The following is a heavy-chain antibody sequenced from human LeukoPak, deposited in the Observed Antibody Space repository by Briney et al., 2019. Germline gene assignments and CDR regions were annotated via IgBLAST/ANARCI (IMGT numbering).Heavy chain of an antibody. CDR3: ARSAAAGFSYYSYYLDV. D-gene: IGHD6-13*01. J-gene: IGHJ6*03. CDR1: GFIFSHYG. V-gene: IGHV3-74*01. CDR2: INSDGSST. Sequence: GGSLRLSRAASGFIFSHYGMNWVRQAPGKGLVWVSRINSDGSSTTYADSVKGRFTISRDNAKNTLYLQMNSLRAEDTAVYYCARSAAAGFSYYSYYLDVWGKGTTVTIFS.